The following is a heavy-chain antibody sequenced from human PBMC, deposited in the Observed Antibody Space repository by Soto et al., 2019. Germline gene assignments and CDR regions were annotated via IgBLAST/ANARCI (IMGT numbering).Heavy chain of an antibody. CDR1: GYTLSELS. CDR3: ATVATRAPV. V-gene: IGHV1-24*01. D-gene: IGHD2-15*01. Sequence: ASVKVSCKVSGYTLSELSMHWVRQAPGKGLEWVGGFDPEDGETIYAQNFQGRVTVTEDTPTDTAYMELSSLRSDDTAVYYCATVATRAPVWGQGTLVTVSS. CDR2: FDPEDGET. J-gene: IGHJ4*02.